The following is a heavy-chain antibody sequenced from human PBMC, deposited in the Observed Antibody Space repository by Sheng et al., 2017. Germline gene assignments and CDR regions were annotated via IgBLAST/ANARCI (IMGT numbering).Heavy chain of an antibody. CDR1: GFTFSSYG. J-gene: IGHJ3*02. CDR2: IWYDGSNK. Sequence: QVQLVESGGGVVQPGRSLRLSCAASGFTFSSYGMHWVRQAPGKGLEWVAVIWYDGSNKYYADSVKGRFTISRDNSKNTLYLQMNSLRAEDTAVYYCARDSSPYYYDSSGSTAFDIWGQGTMVTVSS. CDR3: ARDSSPYYYDSSGSTAFDI. V-gene: IGHV3-33*01. D-gene: IGHD3-22*01.